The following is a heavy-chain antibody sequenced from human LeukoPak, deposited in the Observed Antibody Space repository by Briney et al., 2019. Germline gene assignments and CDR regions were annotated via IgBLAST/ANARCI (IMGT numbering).Heavy chain of an antibody. CDR3: ARGDNGDPIDY. CDR1: GYTFTSYG. CDR2: INTYNGNT. Sequence: ASVKVSCKASGYTFTSYGISWVRQAPGQGLEWMGWINTYNGNTNYAQKLQGRVTMATDTSTSTVYTELRSLRSDDTAVYYCARGDNGDPIDYWGQGTLVTVSS. J-gene: IGHJ4*02. V-gene: IGHV1-18*01. D-gene: IGHD4-17*01.